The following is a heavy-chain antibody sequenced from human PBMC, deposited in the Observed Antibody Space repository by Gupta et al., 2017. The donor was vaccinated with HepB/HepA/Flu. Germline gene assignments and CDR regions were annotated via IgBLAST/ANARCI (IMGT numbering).Heavy chain of an antibody. D-gene: IGHD3-9*01. V-gene: IGHV3-30-3*01. CDR1: GFSFNHYA. CDR2: MPYYGSKK. CDR3: ARDKYDIWTGSAFDV. J-gene: IGHJ3*01. Sequence: QVPLLESGAGVSQPGRSLRLFCPATGFSFNHYAMHWVRQAPGKGLEWVAVMPYYGSKKYHADSVKGRFTISRDNSKNTLYLQMDSLRAEDTAMYYCARDKYDIWTGSAFDVWGQGTMVTVSS.